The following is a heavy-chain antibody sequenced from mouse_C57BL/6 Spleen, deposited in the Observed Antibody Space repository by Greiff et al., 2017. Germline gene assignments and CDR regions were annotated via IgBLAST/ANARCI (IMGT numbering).Heavy chain of an antibody. Sequence: VNVVESGPGLVQPSQSLSITCTVSGFSLTSYGVHWVRQSPGKGLEWLGVIWRGGSTDYNAAFMSRLSITKDNSKSQVFFKMNSLQADDTAIYYCAKRSYYGNPYYAMDYWGQGTSVTVSS. J-gene: IGHJ4*01. CDR2: IWRGGST. V-gene: IGHV2-5*01. CDR3: AKRSYYGNPYYAMDY. D-gene: IGHD2-10*01. CDR1: GFSLTSYG.